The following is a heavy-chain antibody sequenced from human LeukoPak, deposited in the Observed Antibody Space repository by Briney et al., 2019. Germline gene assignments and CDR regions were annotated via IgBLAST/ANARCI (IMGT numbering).Heavy chain of an antibody. CDR2: ISYDGSNK. J-gene: IGHJ4*02. Sequence: GGSLRLSCAASGFTFSSYAMHWVRQAPGKGLEWVAVISYDGSNKYYADSVKGRFTISRDNSKNTLYLQMNSLRAEDTAVYYCARAKSGYYYDSSGYYYFDYWGQGTLVTVSS. V-gene: IGHV3-30-3*01. CDR1: GFTFSSYA. D-gene: IGHD3-22*01. CDR3: ARAKSGYYYDSSGYYYFDY.